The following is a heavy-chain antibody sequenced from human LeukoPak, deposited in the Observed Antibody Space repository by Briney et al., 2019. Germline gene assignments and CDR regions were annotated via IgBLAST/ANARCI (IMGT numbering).Heavy chain of an antibody. D-gene: IGHD2-2*02. J-gene: IGHJ5*02. V-gene: IGHV4-59*11. Sequence: PSETLSLTRTVSGGSISSHYWSWIRQPPGKGLEWIGYIYYSGSTNYNPSLKSRVTISVDTSKNQFSLKLSSVTAADTAVYYCARSNDCSSTSCYTPNWFDPWGQGTLVTVSS. CDR2: IYYSGST. CDR3: ARSNDCSSTSCYTPNWFDP. CDR1: GGSISSHY.